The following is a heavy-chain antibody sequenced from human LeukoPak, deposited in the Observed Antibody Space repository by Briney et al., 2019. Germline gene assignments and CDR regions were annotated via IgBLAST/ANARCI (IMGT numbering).Heavy chain of an antibody. D-gene: IGHD2-15*01. CDR3: AKGSGSSCYSPCDY. J-gene: IGHJ4*02. CDR2: ISGSGGST. V-gene: IGHV3-23*01. CDR1: GFTFSSYA. Sequence: GGSLRLSCAASGFTFSSYAMSWVRKAPGKGLEWVSVISGSGGSTYYADSVKGRFTISRDNSKNTLYLQMNSLRAEDTAVYYCAKGSGSSCYSPCDYWGQGILVTVSS.